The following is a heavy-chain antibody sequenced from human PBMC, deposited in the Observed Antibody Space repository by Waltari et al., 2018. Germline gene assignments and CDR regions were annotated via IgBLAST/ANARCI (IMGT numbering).Heavy chain of an antibody. CDR3: ARDITIFGVVISRYFDY. Sequence: EWIGSIYHSGSTYYNPSLKSRVTISVDTSKNQFSLKLSSVTAADTAVYYCARDITIFGVVISRYFDYWGQGTLVTVSS. CDR2: IYHSGST. J-gene: IGHJ4*02. D-gene: IGHD3-3*01. V-gene: IGHV4-38-2*02.